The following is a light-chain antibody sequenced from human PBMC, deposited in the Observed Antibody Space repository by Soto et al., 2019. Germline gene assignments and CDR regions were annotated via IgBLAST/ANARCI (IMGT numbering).Light chain of an antibody. CDR1: QSVSSD. J-gene: IGKJ2*01. Sequence: DIVMTQSPATLSVSPGERATLSCRASQSVSSDLAWYQQKPGQAPRLLIYGASTRATGIPTRFSGSGSGTEFTLTISGLQSEDFAVYYCQQYNDWPPYTFGQGTKVDIK. CDR3: QQYNDWPPYT. CDR2: GAS. V-gene: IGKV3-15*01.